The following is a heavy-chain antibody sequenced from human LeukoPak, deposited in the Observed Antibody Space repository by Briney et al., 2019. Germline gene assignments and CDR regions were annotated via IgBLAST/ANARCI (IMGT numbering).Heavy chain of an antibody. V-gene: IGHV3-48*03. CDR1: GFTFSSYE. D-gene: IGHD1-26*01. CDR3: ARVRSGSYYVFDS. CDR2: ISSSGSTI. Sequence: GGSLRLSCAASGFTFSSYEMNWVRQAPGKGLEWVSYISSSGSTIYYADSVKGRFTISRDNAKNSLSLQMNSLRAEDTAVYYCARVRSGSYYVFDSWGQGTLVTGSS. J-gene: IGHJ4*02.